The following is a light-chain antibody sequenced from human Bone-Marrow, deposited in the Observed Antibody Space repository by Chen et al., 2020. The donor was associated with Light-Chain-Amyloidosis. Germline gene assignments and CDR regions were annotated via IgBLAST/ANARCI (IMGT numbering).Light chain of an antibody. CDR1: SSDVGDDNH. CDR3: SSYTITNTLV. J-gene: IGLJ1*01. V-gene: IGLV2-14*01. CDR2: EVT. Sequence: QSALTQPASVSGSPGHSIPISCTGTSSDVGDDNHVSWYQQHPDKAPKLMIYEVTNLPSWVPDRFSGSKSDNTASLTISGLQTEDEADYFCSSYTITNTLVFGSGTRVTVL.